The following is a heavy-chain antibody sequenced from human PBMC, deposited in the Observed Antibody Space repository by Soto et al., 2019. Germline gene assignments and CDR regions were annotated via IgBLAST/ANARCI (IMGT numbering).Heavy chain of an antibody. V-gene: IGHV3-30*18. CDR2: ISFDGHDQ. J-gene: IGHJ6*03. CDR3: AKAQYCSSTSCYPYAYYYYYMDV. Sequence: LRLSCAASGFPFGNYGMHWVRQAPGKGLEWIAVISFDGHDQDYADSVKGRFTISRDNAKNTLYLQMNSLRAEDTAVYYCAKAQYCSSTSCYPYAYYYYYMDVWGKGTTVTVSS. D-gene: IGHD2-2*01. CDR1: GFPFGNYG.